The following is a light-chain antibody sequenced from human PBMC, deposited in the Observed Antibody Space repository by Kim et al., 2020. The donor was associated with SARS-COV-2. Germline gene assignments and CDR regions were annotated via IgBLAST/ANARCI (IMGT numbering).Light chain of an antibody. V-gene: IGLV3-19*01. CDR1: SLRNYH. Sequence: SSELTQDPAVSVALGQTVRITCQGDSLRNYHTSWYQQKPGQAPVFVIYGENNRPSGIPDRFSGSTSGNTSFLTITGAQAADEAVYYCNSLVSLGYHWVFG. J-gene: IGLJ3*02. CDR2: GEN. CDR3: NSLVSLGYHWV.